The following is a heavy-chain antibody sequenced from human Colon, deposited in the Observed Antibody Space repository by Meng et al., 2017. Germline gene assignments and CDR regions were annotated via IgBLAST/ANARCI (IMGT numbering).Heavy chain of an antibody. J-gene: IGHJ4*02. CDR2: IHSSRNT. CDR3: ARNPVIPDARTFDF. Sequence: QVQLQESGPVVVKPSQTLSRTCPISGGSINSADYYWNWIRQSPGKGLEWLGYIHSSRNTYYTPSLKSRLTMSLDTSKNQFSLRLTSVTAADTAVYYCARNPVIPDARTFDFWGQGALVTVSS. CDR1: GGSINSADYY. V-gene: IGHV4-30-4*01. D-gene: IGHD2-2*01.